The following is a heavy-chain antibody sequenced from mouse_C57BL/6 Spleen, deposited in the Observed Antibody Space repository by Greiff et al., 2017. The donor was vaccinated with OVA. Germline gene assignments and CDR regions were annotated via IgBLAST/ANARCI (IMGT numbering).Heavy chain of an antibody. CDR2: IDPANGNT. CDR3: ARSPYYYGSSWDYAMDY. J-gene: IGHJ4*01. Sequence: EVKLQESVAELVRPGASVKLSCTASGFNIKNTYMHWVKQRPEQGLEWIGRIDPANGNTKYAPKFQGKATITADTSSNTAYLQLSSLTSEDTAIYYCARSPYYYGSSWDYAMDYWGQGTSVTVSS. V-gene: IGHV14-3*01. CDR1: GFNIKNTY. D-gene: IGHD1-1*01.